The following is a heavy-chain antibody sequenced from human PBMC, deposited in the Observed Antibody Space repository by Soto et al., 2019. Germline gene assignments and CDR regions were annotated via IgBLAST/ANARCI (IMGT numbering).Heavy chain of an antibody. D-gene: IGHD3-22*01. CDR2: ISYDGSNK. CDR1: GFTFSSYA. CDR3: ARYRLFSSGSADY. J-gene: IGHJ4*02. Sequence: GGSLRLSCAASGFTFSSYAMHWVRQAPGKGLEWVAVISYDGSNKYYADSVKGRFTISRDNSKNTLYLQMNSLRAEDTAVYYCARYRLFSSGSADYWGQGTLVTVSS. V-gene: IGHV3-30-3*01.